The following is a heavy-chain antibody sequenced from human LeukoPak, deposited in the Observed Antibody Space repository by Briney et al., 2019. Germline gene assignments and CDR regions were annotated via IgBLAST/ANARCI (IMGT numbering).Heavy chain of an antibody. CDR1: GFTFSSYS. D-gene: IGHD5-12*01. CDR3: ARGAGYSGYDWLNPIPFDY. V-gene: IGHV3-21*01. Sequence: PGGSLRLSCAASGFTFSSYSMNWVRQAPGKGLEWVSSISSSSSYIYYADSVKGRFTISRDNAKNSLYLQMNSLRAEDTAVYYCARGAGYSGYDWLNPIPFDYWGQGTLVTVSS. J-gene: IGHJ4*02. CDR2: ISSSSSYI.